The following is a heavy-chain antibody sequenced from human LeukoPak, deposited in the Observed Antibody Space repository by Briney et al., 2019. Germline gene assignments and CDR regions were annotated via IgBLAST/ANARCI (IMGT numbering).Heavy chain of an antibody. Sequence: PGGSLRLSCAASGFTFSSYAMSWVRQAPGKGLEWVAAISGSGGSTYYADSVKGRFTISRDNSKNTLYLQMNSLRAEDTAVYYRAEDPSFSYYTPFDYWGQGTLVAVSS. CDR2: ISGSGGST. CDR1: GFTFSSYA. CDR3: AEDPSFSYYTPFDY. D-gene: IGHD3-22*01. V-gene: IGHV3-23*01. J-gene: IGHJ4*02.